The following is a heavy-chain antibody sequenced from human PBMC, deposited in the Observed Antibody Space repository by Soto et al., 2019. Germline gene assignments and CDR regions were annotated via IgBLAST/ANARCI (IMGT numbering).Heavy chain of an antibody. CDR3: ARGGSSDWQVAFDY. V-gene: IGHV4-34*01. CDR2: VNHNGRN. CDR1: GGSFSGYF. Sequence: RSLTCAVYGGSFSGYFWNWIRQTPGKGLEWIGKVNHNGRNNYNPSLKSRVTISLDMSKNQISLKLTSVTAADTAVYYCARGGSSDWQVAFDYWGHGTMATVSS. J-gene: IGHJ3*01. D-gene: IGHD6-19*01.